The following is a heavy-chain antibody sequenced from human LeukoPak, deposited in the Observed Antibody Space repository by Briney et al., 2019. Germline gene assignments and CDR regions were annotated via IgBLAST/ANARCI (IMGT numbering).Heavy chain of an antibody. CDR2: IYHSGST. V-gene: IGHV4-38-2*02. CDR3: AIRSWQLSAIADY. Sequence: SETQSLTCTVSGYSISSGYYWGWIRQPPGKGLEWIGSIYHSGSTYYNPSLKSRVTISVDTSKNQFSLKLSSVTAADTAVYYCAIRSWQLSAIADYWGQGTLVTVSS. CDR1: GYSISSGYY. J-gene: IGHJ4*02. D-gene: IGHD6-6*01.